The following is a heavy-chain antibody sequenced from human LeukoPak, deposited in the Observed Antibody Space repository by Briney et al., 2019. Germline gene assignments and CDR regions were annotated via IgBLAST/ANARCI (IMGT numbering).Heavy chain of an antibody. CDR1: GYTFTSYG. J-gene: IGHJ6*02. V-gene: IGHV1-18*01. Sequence: ASVKVSCKASGYTFTSYGISWVRQAPGQGLEWMGWISAYNGNTNYAQKLQGRVTMTTDTSTSTAYMELRSLRSEDTAVYYCARISSLEDYYYYGMDVWGQGTTVTVSS. CDR2: ISAYNGNT. CDR3: ARISSLEDYYYYGMDV.